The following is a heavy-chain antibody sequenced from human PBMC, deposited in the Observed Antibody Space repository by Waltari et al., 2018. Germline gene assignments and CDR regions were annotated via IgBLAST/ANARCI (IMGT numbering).Heavy chain of an antibody. CDR2: ISPILGTA. J-gene: IGHJ3*01. CDR3: ARELPDFGVVRRSEAAFDL. CDR1: GGTFSSYA. D-gene: IGHD3-3*01. V-gene: IGHV1-69*13. Sequence: QVQLVQSWAEVKKPGSSVKVSCKASGGTFSSYAISWVRQAPGPGLEWMGGISPILGTANYAQKFQCRVKITAEESTSTAYMELSSLRSEDTAVYDCARELPDFGVVRRSEAAFDLWGQGTMVTVSS.